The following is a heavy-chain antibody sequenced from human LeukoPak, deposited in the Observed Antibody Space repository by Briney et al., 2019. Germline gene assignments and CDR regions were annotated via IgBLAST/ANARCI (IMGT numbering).Heavy chain of an antibody. CDR3: GRGPTDMDFVY. CDR1: GYTFTKSDY. Sequence: ASVKVSCKASGYTFTKSDYMHWVRQAPGQELEWMGIINPSDGTTFYPPKFRGRVTQTRDTSTNTLYRELISLRSEDTAVFYWGRGPTDMDFVYWGQGSLVTVSS. V-gene: IGHV1-46*01. J-gene: IGHJ4*02. CDR2: INPSDGTT.